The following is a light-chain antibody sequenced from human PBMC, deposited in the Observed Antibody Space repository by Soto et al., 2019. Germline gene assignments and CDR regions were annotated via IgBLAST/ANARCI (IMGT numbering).Light chain of an antibody. V-gene: IGLV2-14*01. J-gene: IGLJ2*01. CDR3: SSYTSSSTLV. CDR1: GSDVGDYNY. CDR2: DVT. Sequence: QSVLTQPASVSGSPGQSITISCTGTGSDVGDYNYVSWYQQHPGKAPKLMIYDVTNRPSGVSNRFSGSKSGNTASLTISGLQAEDEADYYCSSYTSSSTLVFGGGTKVTVL.